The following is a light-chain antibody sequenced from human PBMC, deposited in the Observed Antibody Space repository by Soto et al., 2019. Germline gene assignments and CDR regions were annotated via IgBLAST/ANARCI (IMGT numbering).Light chain of an antibody. CDR3: QQGHSNPIT. J-gene: IGKJ5*01. CDR2: AAS. V-gene: IGKV1-39*01. CDR1: QSISGY. Sequence: DIQLTQSPSSLSASIGDRVTIICRASQSISGYLNWYQQKPGKAPKPLIYAASSLQSGVPSRFSGSESGTDFTLTITSLQPEDFATYYCQQGHSNPITFGQGTRLEIK.